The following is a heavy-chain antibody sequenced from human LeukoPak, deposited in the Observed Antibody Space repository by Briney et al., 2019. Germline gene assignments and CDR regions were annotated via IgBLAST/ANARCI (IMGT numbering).Heavy chain of an antibody. J-gene: IGHJ4*02. Sequence: SETLSLTCAVYGGSFSGYYWSWIRQPPGKGLGWIGEINHSGSTNYNPSLKSRVTISVDTSKNQFSLKLSSVTAADTAVYYCARGLIRGYSYADDYWGQGTLVTVSS. CDR3: ARGLIRGYSYADDY. V-gene: IGHV4-34*01. D-gene: IGHD5-18*01. CDR1: GGSFSGYY. CDR2: INHSGST.